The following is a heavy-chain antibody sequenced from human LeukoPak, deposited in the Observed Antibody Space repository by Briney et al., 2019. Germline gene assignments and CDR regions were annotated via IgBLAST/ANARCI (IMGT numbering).Heavy chain of an antibody. Sequence: ASVKVSCKASGGTFSSYAISWVRQAPGQGLEWMGGIIPIFGTANYAQKFQGRVTINRNNSISTAYMELRSLRSEDTATYYCARVRGGGWAAFDLWGQGTVVTVFS. CDR1: GGTFSSYA. V-gene: IGHV1-69*05. CDR2: IIPIFGTA. D-gene: IGHD6-19*01. CDR3: ARVRGGGWAAFDL. J-gene: IGHJ3*01.